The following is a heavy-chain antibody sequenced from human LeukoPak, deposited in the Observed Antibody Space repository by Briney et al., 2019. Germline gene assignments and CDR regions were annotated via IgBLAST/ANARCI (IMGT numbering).Heavy chain of an antibody. D-gene: IGHD3-10*02. CDR2: ISSSGSTI. CDR1: GFTFSSYE. CDR3: AELGITMIGGV. J-gene: IGHJ6*04. Sequence: GGSLRLSCAASGFTFSSYEMNWVRQAPGKGLEWVSYISSSGSTIYYADSVKGRFTISRDNAKNSLYLQMNSLRAEDTAVYYCAELGITMIGGVWGRGTTVTTSS. V-gene: IGHV3-48*03.